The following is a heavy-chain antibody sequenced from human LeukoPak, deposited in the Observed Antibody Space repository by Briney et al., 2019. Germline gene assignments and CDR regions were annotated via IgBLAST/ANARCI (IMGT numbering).Heavy chain of an antibody. D-gene: IGHD1-26*01. CDR1: GYTFTSYG. CDR3: AAESAGATGAVEY. Sequence: ASVKVSCKASGYTFTSYGISWVRQAPGQGLEWMGWINPNSGGTNYAQKFQGRVTMTRDTSISIAYMELSRLRSDDTAVYYCAAESAGATGAVEYWGQGTLITVSS. V-gene: IGHV1-2*02. CDR2: INPNSGGT. J-gene: IGHJ4*02.